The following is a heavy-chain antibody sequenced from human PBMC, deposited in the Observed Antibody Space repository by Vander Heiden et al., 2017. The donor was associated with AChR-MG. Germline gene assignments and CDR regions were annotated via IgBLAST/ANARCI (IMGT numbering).Heavy chain of an antibody. Sequence: QVQLQESGPGLVKSSQTLSLNCSVSGSSISSGRYYWSWIRQPAGEGLEWIGRISSDGGTSCNPSLRRRVTISVDTSNKQFSLTLTSVTAADAAVYYCVREHGYYSGLDVWGQGSTVTVS. CDR2: ISSDGGT. CDR1: GSSISSGRYY. CDR3: VREHGYYSGLDV. J-gene: IGHJ6*02. V-gene: IGHV4-61*02.